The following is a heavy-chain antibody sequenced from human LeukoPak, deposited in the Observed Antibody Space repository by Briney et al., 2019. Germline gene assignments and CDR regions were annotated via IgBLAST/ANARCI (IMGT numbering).Heavy chain of an antibody. J-gene: IGHJ3*02. CDR2: IYYSGST. CDR3: ARVESTTTDAFDI. Sequence: SETLSLTCTVSGGSISSSSYYWGWIRQPPGKGLEWIGSIYYSGSTYYNPSLKTRVTISVDTSKNQFSLKLSPVTAADTAVYYCARVESTTTDAFDIWGQGTMVTVSS. D-gene: IGHD2/OR15-2a*01. V-gene: IGHV4-39*07. CDR1: GGSISSSSYY.